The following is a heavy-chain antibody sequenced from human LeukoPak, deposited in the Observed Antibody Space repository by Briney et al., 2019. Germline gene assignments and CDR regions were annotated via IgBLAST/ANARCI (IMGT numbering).Heavy chain of an antibody. D-gene: IGHD6-13*01. V-gene: IGHV4-59*01. CDR1: GGSISSYY. Sequence: PSETLSLTCTVSGGSISSYYWNWIRQPPGKGREWIGYISYSGRTKYNAYLTSRVTIPVRTSKNQFSLKLSSVTAADTAVYYCARGGGYSSSPSMWGQGTLVTVSS. J-gene: IGHJ4*02. CDR2: ISYSGRT. CDR3: ARGGGYSSSPSM.